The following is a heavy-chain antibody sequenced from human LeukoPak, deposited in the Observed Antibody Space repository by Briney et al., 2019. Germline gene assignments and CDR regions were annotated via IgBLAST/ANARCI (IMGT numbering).Heavy chain of an antibody. Sequence: GGSLRLSCAASGFTFSSYGMSWVRQAPGKGLEWVSAISSTGDRTYHADSVKGRFTISRDNSKNTLYLQMNSLRVEDTAVYYCANHFDGSASELWYFDLWGRGTLVTVSS. D-gene: IGHD3-22*01. CDR2: ISSTGDRT. J-gene: IGHJ2*01. V-gene: IGHV3-23*01. CDR3: ANHFDGSASELWYFDL. CDR1: GFTFSSYG.